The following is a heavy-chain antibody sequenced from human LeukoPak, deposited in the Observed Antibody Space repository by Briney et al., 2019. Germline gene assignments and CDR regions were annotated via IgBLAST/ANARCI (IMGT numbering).Heavy chain of an antibody. D-gene: IGHD2-15*01. J-gene: IGHJ4*02. Sequence: GGSLRLSCGASGFTFSNAWMSWVRQAPGKGLEWVGRIKSKTDGGTTDYAAPVKGRFTISRDDSKNTLYLQMNSLKTEDTAVYYCTTDWFGGYCSGGSCYEPDYWGQGTLVTVSS. CDR2: IKSKTDGGTT. CDR1: GFTFSNAW. V-gene: IGHV3-15*01. CDR3: TTDWFGGYCSGGSCYEPDY.